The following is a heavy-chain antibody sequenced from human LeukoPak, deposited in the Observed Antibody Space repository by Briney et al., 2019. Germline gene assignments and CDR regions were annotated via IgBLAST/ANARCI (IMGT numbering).Heavy chain of an antibody. Sequence: PGGSLRLSCAASGFTFSSYAMSWVRQAPGKGLEWVSAISGSGGSTYYADSVKGRFTISRDNSKNTLYLQMNSLRAEDTAVYYCAKEKFRGDGIREHDAFDIWGQGTMVTVSS. V-gene: IGHV3-23*01. D-gene: IGHD3-16*01. CDR2: ISGSGGST. J-gene: IGHJ3*02. CDR3: AKEKFRGDGIREHDAFDI. CDR1: GFTFSSYA.